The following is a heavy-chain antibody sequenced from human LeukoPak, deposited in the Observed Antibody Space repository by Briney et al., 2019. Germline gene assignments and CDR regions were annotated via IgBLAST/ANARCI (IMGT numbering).Heavy chain of an antibody. V-gene: IGHV3-30*18. J-gene: IGHJ4*02. CDR2: ISYDGSNK. Sequence: GGSLRLSCAASGFTFSSYGMHWVRQAPGKGLEWVAVISYDGSNKYYADSVKGRFTISRDNSKNTLYLQMNSLRAEDTAVYYCAKDRGKALLWFGELIYWGQGTLVTVSS. D-gene: IGHD3-10*01. CDR3: AKDRGKALLWFGELIY. CDR1: GFTFSSYG.